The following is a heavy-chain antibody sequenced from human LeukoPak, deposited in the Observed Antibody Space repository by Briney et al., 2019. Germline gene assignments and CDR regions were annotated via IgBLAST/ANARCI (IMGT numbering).Heavy chain of an antibody. CDR2: INTNTGNP. CDR1: GYTFPSFS. V-gene: IGHV7-4-1*02. J-gene: IGHJ4*02. CDR3: ARDNHYYDSSGHGREPRY. D-gene: IGHD3-22*01. Sequence: ASVKVSCKASGYTFPSFSMNWVRQAPGQGLEWMGWINTNTGNPTYAQGFTGRFVFSLDTSVSTAYLQISSLKAEDTAVCYCARDNHYYDSSGHGREPRYWGQGTLVTVSS.